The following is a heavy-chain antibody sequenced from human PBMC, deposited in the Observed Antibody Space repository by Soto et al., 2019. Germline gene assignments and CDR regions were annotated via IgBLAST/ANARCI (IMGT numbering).Heavy chain of an antibody. CDR3: VRGTNGWRGMDY. CDR2: ITEDGSGT. D-gene: IGHD2-8*01. Sequence: GSLRLSCATSGFTFSSYPIHWVLQAPGKGPVWVSRITEDGSGTTYADSVKGRFTVTRDNAKNTMYLQMSGLGAEDTAVYHCVRGTNGWRGMDYWGQGTLVTVSS. CDR1: GFTFSSYP. J-gene: IGHJ4*02. V-gene: IGHV3-74*01.